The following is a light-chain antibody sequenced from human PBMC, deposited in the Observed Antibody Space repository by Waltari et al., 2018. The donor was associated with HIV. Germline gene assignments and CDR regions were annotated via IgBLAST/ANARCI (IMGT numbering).Light chain of an antibody. Sequence: QSVLTQPASVSGSPGQSLTLSCTGPSNDIASYNYVSWYQQSPDKAPKLIIYEVSYRPSGVSSRFSGSKSGNTASLTISGLQTEDEAYYHCSSYSRGALLFGGGTKVTVL. V-gene: IGLV2-14*01. CDR1: SNDIASYNY. J-gene: IGLJ2*01. CDR3: SSYSRGALL. CDR2: EVS.